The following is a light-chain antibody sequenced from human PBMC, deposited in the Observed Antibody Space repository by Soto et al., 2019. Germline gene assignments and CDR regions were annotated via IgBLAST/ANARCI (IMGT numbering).Light chain of an antibody. CDR2: EVS. J-gene: IGLJ1*01. V-gene: IGLV2-8*01. Sequence: HSALTQPPSASGSPGQAVTISCTGTSSDVGAYNYVSWYQQHPGRAPRLMIYEVSERPSGVPDRFSASKSGNTASLTVSGLQAEDEADYYCSSHGGSNNFYVFGTGTKVTVL. CDR3: SSHGGSNNFYV. CDR1: SSDVGAYNY.